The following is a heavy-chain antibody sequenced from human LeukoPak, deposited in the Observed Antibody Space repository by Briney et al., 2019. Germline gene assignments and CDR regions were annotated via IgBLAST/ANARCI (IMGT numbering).Heavy chain of an antibody. Sequence: HPGGSLRLSCAASGFTVSSNYMSWVRQAPGKGLEWVSVIYSGGSTYYADSVKGRFTISRDNSKNTLYLQMNSLRAEDTAVYYCARDMYSSSSMNSYYYYYMDVWGKGTTVTVSS. CDR1: GFTVSSNY. D-gene: IGHD6-6*01. CDR2: IYSGGST. J-gene: IGHJ6*03. CDR3: ARDMYSSSSMNSYYYYYMDV. V-gene: IGHV3-53*01.